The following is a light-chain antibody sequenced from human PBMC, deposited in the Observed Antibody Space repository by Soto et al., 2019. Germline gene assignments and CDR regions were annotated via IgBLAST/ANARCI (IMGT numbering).Light chain of an antibody. CDR3: SSYAGSNFNV. CDR1: SSDVGGYNF. J-gene: IGLJ1*01. V-gene: IGLV2-8*01. CDR2: DVN. Sequence: QSVLTQPPSASGSPGQSVTISCTGTSSDVGGYNFVSWYQQHPGKAPKLIIYDVNKRPSGVPDRFSGSKSGNTASLTVSGLQPDDEADYYCSSYAGSNFNVFGIGTKVNVL.